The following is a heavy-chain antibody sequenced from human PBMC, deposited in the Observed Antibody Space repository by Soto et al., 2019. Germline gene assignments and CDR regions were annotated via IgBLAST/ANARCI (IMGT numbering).Heavy chain of an antibody. CDR2: INHGGST. CDR1: GGSFSGYY. V-gene: IGHV4-34*01. Sequence: SETLSLTCAVYGGSFSGYYWSWIRQPPGKGLEWIGEINHGGSTNYNPSLKSRVTISVDTSKNQFSLKLSSVTAADTAVYYCARDVVTYYYGSGSYYYYYYGMDVWGQGTTVTVSS. CDR3: ARDVVTYYYGSGSYYYYYYGMDV. D-gene: IGHD3-10*01. J-gene: IGHJ6*02.